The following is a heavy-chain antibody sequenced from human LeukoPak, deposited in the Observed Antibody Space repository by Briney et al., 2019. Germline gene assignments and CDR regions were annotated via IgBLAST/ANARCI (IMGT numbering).Heavy chain of an antibody. V-gene: IGHV7-4-1*02. J-gene: IGHJ6*03. CDR3: ARDAPNYYDSSGYYRSYYYYYYMDV. CDR2: INTNTGNP. D-gene: IGHD3-22*01. CDR1: GYTFTSYA. Sequence: ASVKVSCKASGYTFTSYAMNWVRQAPGQGLEWMGWINTNTGNPTYAQGFTGRFVFSLDTSVSTAYLQISSLKAEDTAVYYCARDAPNYYDSSGYYRSYYYYYYMDVWGKGTSVTVS.